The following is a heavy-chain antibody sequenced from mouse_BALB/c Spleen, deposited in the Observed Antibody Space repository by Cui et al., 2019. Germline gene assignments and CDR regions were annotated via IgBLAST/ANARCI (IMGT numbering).Heavy chain of an antibody. V-gene: IGHV1-72*01. Sequence: QFQLRHPGAGFVKPGPSVQLSCKASGYTFTSYWMHWVKQRPGRGLEWIGRIDPNSGGTKYNEKFKSKATLTVDKPSSTAYMQLSSLTSEDSAVYYCARYDYYGSSYFDYWGQGTTLTVSS. D-gene: IGHD1-1*01. CDR2: IDPNSGGT. CDR3: ARYDYYGSSYFDY. J-gene: IGHJ2*01. CDR1: GYTFTSYW.